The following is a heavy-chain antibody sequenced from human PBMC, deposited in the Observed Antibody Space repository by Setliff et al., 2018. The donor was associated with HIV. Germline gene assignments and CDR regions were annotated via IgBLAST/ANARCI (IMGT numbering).Heavy chain of an antibody. CDR1: GGTFSLHY. Sequence: KTSETLSLTCAVSGGTFSLHYYTWIRQSPLRGLEWIGEINHSGGTRYNPSLESRVTMSLDSSRKQFSLSLNSVTAADTAVYYCARAYRDNVWGSWRQISSWFDSWGQGNLVTVSS. D-gene: IGHD3-16*01. J-gene: IGHJ5*01. V-gene: IGHV4-34*01. CDR2: INHSGGT. CDR3: ARAYRDNVWGSWRQISSWFDS.